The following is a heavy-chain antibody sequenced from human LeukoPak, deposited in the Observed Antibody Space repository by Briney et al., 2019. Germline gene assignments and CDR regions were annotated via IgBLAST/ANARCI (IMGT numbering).Heavy chain of an antibody. CDR3: AKVQFGYEGRKRDFDY. J-gene: IGHJ4*02. D-gene: IGHD2-2*01. CDR1: GFTFDDYA. Sequence: GGSLRLSCAASGFTFDDYAMHWVRQAPGKGLEWVSLISGDGGSTYYADSVKGRFTISRDNSKNSLYLQMNSLRTEDTALYYCAKVQFGYEGRKRDFDYWGQGTLVTASS. CDR2: ISGDGGST. V-gene: IGHV3-43*02.